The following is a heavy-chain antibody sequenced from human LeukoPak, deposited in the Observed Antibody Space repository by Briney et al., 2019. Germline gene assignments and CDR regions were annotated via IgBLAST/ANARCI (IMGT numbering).Heavy chain of an antibody. CDR3: ARDRGYYDSSGHDY. J-gene: IGHJ4*02. CDR1: GFTFSSFT. D-gene: IGHD3-22*01. Sequence: PGGSLRLSCAASGFTFSSFTMHWVRQAPGKGLRWMAVISSDGSNKYYADSVKGRFTISRDNSKNTLYLQMNSLRAEDTAVYYCARDRGYYDSSGHDYWGQGTLVTVSS. V-gene: IGHV3-30-3*01. CDR2: ISSDGSNK.